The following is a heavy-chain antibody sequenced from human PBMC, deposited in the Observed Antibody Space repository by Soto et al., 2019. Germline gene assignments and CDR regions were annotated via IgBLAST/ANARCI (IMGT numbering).Heavy chain of an antibody. D-gene: IGHD6-19*01. V-gene: IGHV3-73*01. J-gene: IGHJ4*02. CDR2: IRGKCNNYAT. CDR1: GLSFNCSA. Sequence: QPGGPLSLSCAGSGLSFNCSAIHWVLQTSGKGLEWVGRIRGKCNNYATAYVASVKDRFTISRDDSKNTAYLQMNSLKSEDTAVYYCSASVAVTGSFGVSHWGQGTLVTVSS. CDR3: SASVAVTGSFGVSH.